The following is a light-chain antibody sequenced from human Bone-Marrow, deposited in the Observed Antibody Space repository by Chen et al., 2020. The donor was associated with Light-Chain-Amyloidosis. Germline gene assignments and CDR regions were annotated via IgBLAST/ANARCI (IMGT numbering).Light chain of an antibody. J-gene: IGKJ3*01. CDR2: GAS. V-gene: IGKV1-33*01. Sequence: DIQMTQSPSSLSVSVGDRVTTPCQASQDIKNDLDWYQQKPGKAPKLLIFGASNLETGVPSRFSGSGSGTDLTFTISNLQPEDIATYFCQQYHDLPCTFGPGTKVDIK. CDR3: QQYHDLPCT. CDR1: QDIKND.